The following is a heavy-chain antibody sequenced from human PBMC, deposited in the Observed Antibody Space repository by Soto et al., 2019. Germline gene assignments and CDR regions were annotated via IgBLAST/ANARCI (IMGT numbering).Heavy chain of an antibody. D-gene: IGHD3-22*01. CDR2: IIPFSGTV. Sequence: QVQLVQSGAEVKKPGSSVKVACKASGGSFMSQAISWVRQAPGQGPEWMGGIIPFSGTVTYTQRFQGRLTLTADEPTKTAYMELSSLRSEDTAVYYCARGRYDSYDGFFGMDVWGEGTTVTVSA. CDR1: GGSFMSQA. CDR3: ARGRYDSYDGFFGMDV. J-gene: IGHJ6*04. V-gene: IGHV1-69*01.